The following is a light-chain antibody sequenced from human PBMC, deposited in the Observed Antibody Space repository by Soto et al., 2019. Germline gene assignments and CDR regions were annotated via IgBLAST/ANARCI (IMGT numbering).Light chain of an antibody. J-gene: IGLJ2*01. CDR2: QDS. CDR3: QAWDSSTYVV. CDR1: KLGDKY. Sequence: SELTQPPSVSVSPGQTASITCSGDKLGDKYACWYQQKPGQSPVLVIYQDSKRPSGIPERFSGSNSGNTATLTISGTQAMDEADYYCQAWDSSTYVVFGGGTKLTVL. V-gene: IGLV3-1*01.